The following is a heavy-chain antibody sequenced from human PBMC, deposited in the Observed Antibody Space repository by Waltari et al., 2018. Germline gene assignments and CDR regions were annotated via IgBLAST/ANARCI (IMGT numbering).Heavy chain of an antibody. J-gene: IGHJ1*01. V-gene: IGHV3-74*01. CDR3: ASGDD. CDR1: GFTFSNYL. Sequence: EVQLVESGGGLVQPGGSLRLSCAASGFTFSNYLMHWGRQAPGRGLMWVSRINIDGSSTDYADSVKGRFTISRDNAKNTLYLHMNSLRAEDTAVYYCASGDDWGRGTLVTVSS. CDR2: INIDGSST. D-gene: IGHD3-10*01.